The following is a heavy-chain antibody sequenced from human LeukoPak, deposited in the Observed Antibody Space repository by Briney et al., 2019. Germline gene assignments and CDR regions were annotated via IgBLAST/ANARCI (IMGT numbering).Heavy chain of an antibody. CDR2: INHSGST. D-gene: IGHD2-21*02. CDR1: SGSISSSSYY. Sequence: SETLSLTCTVSSGSISSSSYYWGWIRQPPGKGLEWIGEINHSGSTNYNPSLKSRVTISVDTSKNQFSLKLSSVTAADTAVYYCVRGIDRDIVVVTAISNFDYWGQGTLVTVSS. CDR3: VRGIDRDIVVVTAISNFDY. V-gene: IGHV4-39*07. J-gene: IGHJ4*02.